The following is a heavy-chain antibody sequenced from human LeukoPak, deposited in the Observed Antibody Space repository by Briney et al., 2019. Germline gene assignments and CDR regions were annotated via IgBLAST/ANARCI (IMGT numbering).Heavy chain of an antibody. CDR3: ARAEKAVAGTAVDY. D-gene: IGHD6-19*01. CDR1: GGTFSSYT. V-gene: IGHV1-69*10. J-gene: IGHJ4*02. CDR2: IIPILGIA. Sequence: ASVKVSCKASGGTFSSYTISWVRQAPGQGVEWMGRIIPILGIANYAQKFQGRVTITADKSTSTAYMELSSLRSEDTAVYYCARAEKAVAGTAVDYWGQGTLVTVSS.